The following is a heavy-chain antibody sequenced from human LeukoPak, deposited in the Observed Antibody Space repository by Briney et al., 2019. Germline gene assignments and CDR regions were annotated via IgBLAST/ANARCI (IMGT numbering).Heavy chain of an antibody. CDR2: VFHSGST. D-gene: IGHD1-26*01. CDR1: DASISSSYFY. V-gene: IGHV4-39*01. Sequence: SETLSLTCTVSDASISSSYFYWSWIRQPPGKGLERIGNVFHSGSTHYSPSLKSRVTISVDTSRKQFSLRLSAATAPDTAVYYCARQRGGSWVNDYWGQGTLVTVSS. J-gene: IGHJ4*02. CDR3: ARQRGGSWVNDY.